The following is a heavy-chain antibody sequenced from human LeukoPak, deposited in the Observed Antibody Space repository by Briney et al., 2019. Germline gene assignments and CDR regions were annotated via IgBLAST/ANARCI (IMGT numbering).Heavy chain of an antibody. CDR2: IKKDGSEK. D-gene: IGHD5-18*01. CDR1: GFTFDDYG. J-gene: IGHJ4*02. Sequence: GGSLRLSCAASGFTFDDYGMSWVRQAPGKGLEWVANIKKDGSEKYYVDSVKGRFTISRDSANTSLYLQMISLRAEDTAVYYCARHLSGVTGYTYGRGIDYWGQGTLVTASS. V-gene: IGHV3-7*01. CDR3: ARHLSGVTGYTYGRGIDY.